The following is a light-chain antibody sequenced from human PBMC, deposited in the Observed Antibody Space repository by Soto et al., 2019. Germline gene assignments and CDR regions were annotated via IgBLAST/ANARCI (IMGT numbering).Light chain of an antibody. Sequence: QSALTQPASVSGSPGQSITISCTGTSSDIGAYNFVSWYQQHPGKAPTLMLYDVNIRPSGVSNRFSGSKSGNTASLTISGLQAEDEADYYCTSWTTSNTMIFGGGTKVTVL. J-gene: IGLJ2*01. CDR2: DVN. V-gene: IGLV2-14*03. CDR1: SSDIGAYNF. CDR3: TSWTTSNTMI.